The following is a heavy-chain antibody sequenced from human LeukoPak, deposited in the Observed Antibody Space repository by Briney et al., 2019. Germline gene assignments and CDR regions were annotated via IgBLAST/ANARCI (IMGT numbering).Heavy chain of an antibody. CDR3: AKGVLWFGELKGPFDY. V-gene: IGHV3-9*01. D-gene: IGHD3-10*01. CDR2: ISWNSGSI. Sequence: GRSLRLSCAASGFTFDDYAMHWVRQAPGKGLEWVSGISWNSGSIGYADSVKGRFTISRDNAKNSLYLQMNSLRAEDTALYYCAKGVLWFGELKGPFDYWGQGTLVTVSS. CDR1: GFTFDDYA. J-gene: IGHJ4*02.